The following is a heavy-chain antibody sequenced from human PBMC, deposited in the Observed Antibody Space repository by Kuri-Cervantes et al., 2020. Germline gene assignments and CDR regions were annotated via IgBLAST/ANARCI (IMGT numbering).Heavy chain of an antibody. CDR2: IYYSGST. V-gene: IGHV4-38-2*01. CDR3: ATGWELRA. Sequence: GSLRLSCAVSGYSISSGYYWGWIRQPPGKGLEWIGSIYYSGSTYYNPSLKSRVTISVDTSKNQFSLKLSSVTAADTAVYYCATGWELRAWGQGTLVTVSS. CDR1: GYSISSGYY. D-gene: IGHD1-7*01. J-gene: IGHJ5*02.